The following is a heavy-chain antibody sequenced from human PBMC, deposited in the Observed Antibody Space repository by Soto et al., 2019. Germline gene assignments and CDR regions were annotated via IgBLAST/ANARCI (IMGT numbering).Heavy chain of an antibody. CDR1: GGSISSYY. Sequence: PSETLSLTCTVSGGSISSYYWSWIRQPPGKGLEWIGYIYYSGSTNYNPSLKSRVTISVDTSKNQFSLKLSSVTAADTAVYYCARHTYCSGGSCYENAFDIWGQGTMVTVSS. CDR2: IYYSGST. D-gene: IGHD2-15*01. V-gene: IGHV4-59*08. CDR3: ARHTYCSGGSCYENAFDI. J-gene: IGHJ3*02.